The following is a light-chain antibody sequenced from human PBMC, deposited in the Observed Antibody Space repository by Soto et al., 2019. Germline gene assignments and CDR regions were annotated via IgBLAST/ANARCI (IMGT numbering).Light chain of an antibody. J-gene: IGKJ1*01. CDR2: GAS. CDR1: QFVSTR. Sequence: EIVVTQSPATLSASPGERITLTCRASQFVSTRLAWYQQRPGQVPRLLIYGASTRATGFPARFSGSGSGTELTLTISRLKYEDFEVYYCQQYNNWWTFGQGTKVDIK. V-gene: IGKV3-15*01. CDR3: QQYNNWWT.